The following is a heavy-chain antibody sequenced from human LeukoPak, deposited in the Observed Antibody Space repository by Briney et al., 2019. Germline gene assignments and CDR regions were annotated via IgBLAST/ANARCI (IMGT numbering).Heavy chain of an antibody. J-gene: IGHJ4*02. D-gene: IGHD4-17*01. CDR1: GFTFSIYN. CDR3: ARLTTTVTTPFDY. Sequence: GGSLRLSCAASGFTFSIYNMNWVRQAPGKGLEWVSSISSSSSYIYYADSVKGRVTISRDNAKNSLYLQMNSLRAEDTAAYYCARLTTTVTTPFDYWGQGTLVTVSS. CDR2: ISSSSSYI. V-gene: IGHV3-21*01.